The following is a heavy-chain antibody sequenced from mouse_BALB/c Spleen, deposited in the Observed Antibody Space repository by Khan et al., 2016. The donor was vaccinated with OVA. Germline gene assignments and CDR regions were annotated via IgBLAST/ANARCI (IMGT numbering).Heavy chain of an antibody. J-gene: IGHJ2*01. Sequence: QVQLQQSGAELVRPGASLKLSCKTSGYIFTSYWIHWVKQRFGQGLEWFARIYPGTDNTYYNETFKDKATLTADKSSSTVYMQRRSLKDEDSDDCYCTREEAFDHFDHWGQGTTLTVSS. D-gene: IGHD3-2*02. V-gene: IGHV1S132*01. CDR2: IYPGTDNT. CDR1: GYIFTSYW. CDR3: TREEAFDHFDH.